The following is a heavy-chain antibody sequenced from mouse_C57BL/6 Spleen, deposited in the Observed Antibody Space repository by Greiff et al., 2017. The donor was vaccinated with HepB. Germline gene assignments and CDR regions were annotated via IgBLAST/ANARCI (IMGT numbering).Heavy chain of an antibody. V-gene: IGHV1-18*01. J-gene: IGHJ3*01. CDR1: GYTFTDYN. Sequence: DVQLQESGPELVKPGASVKIPCKASGYTFTDYNMDWVKQSHGKSLEWIGDINPNNGGTIYNQKFKGKATLTVDKSSSTAYMELRSLTSEDTAVYDCARWAYYYGSSFAYWGQGTLVTVSA. D-gene: IGHD1-1*01. CDR3: ARWAYYYGSSFAY. CDR2: INPNNGGT.